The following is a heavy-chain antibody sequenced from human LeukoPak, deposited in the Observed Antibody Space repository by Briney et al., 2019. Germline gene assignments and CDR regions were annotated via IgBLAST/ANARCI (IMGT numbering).Heavy chain of an antibody. CDR3: AREPLLLWFGEYT. V-gene: IGHV4-34*01. D-gene: IGHD3-10*01. Sequence: SETLSLTCAVYGGSFSGYYWSWIRRPPGKGLEWIGEINHSGSTNYNPSLKSRVTISVDTSKNQFSLKLSSVTAADTAVYYCAREPLLLWFGEYTWGQGTLVTVSS. CDR2: INHSGST. J-gene: IGHJ4*02. CDR1: GGSFSGYY.